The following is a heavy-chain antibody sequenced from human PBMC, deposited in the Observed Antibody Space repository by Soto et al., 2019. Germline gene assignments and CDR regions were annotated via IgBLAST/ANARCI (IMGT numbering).Heavy chain of an antibody. CDR1: GYTFTSYA. D-gene: IGHD2-21*01. J-gene: IGHJ2*01. V-gene: IGHV1-3*01. Sequence: QVQLVQSGAEVKKPGASVKVSCKASGYTFTSYAMHWVRQAPGQRLEWMGWINAGNGNTKYSQKFQGRVSITRDTSASTAYMELSSLRSEDTAVYYCARVPGYSIGDLWGRGTLVTVSS. CDR2: INAGNGNT. CDR3: ARVPGYSIGDL.